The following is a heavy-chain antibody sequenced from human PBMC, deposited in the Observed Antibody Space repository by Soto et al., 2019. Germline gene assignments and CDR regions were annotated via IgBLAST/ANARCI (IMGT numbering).Heavy chain of an antibody. J-gene: IGHJ4*02. V-gene: IGHV4-39*07. Sequence: PSETLSLTSTVSGGSISKSSYLWGWIRQPPGKGLQWIGSIYYSGSTYYNPSLKSRVTISVDRSKNQFSLRLNSVTAADTAVYYCARGLDAVWEVVGFWGQGTLVTVSS. D-gene: IGHD1-26*01. CDR3: ARGLDAVWEVVGF. CDR2: IYYSGST. CDR1: GGSISKSSYL.